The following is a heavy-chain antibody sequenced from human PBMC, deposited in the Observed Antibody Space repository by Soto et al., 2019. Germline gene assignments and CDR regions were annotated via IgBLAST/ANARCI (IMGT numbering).Heavy chain of an antibody. J-gene: IGHJ4*02. CDR1: NGSVSGYY. CDR3: ARDPAGYYYFDY. V-gene: IGHV4-4*07. CDR2: IYTIGST. Sequence: SETLSLTCTVSNGSVSGYYWSWIRQPAGKGLEWIGRIYTIGSTSYNPSLKSRVSMTVDTSKNQFSLKVKSVTAADTAVYYCARDPAGYYYFDYWGQGALVTVSS. D-gene: IGHD2-15*01.